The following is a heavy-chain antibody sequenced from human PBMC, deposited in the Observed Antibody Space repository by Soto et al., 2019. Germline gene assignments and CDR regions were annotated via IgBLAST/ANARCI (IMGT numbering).Heavy chain of an antibody. CDR2: IVPMFGTS. V-gene: IGHV1-69*06. Sequence: QERLVQSGAEVRKPGSSVKVSCKVTGGTSTRYAINWVRPAPGHGLEWMGGIVPMFGTSKYAQKFQGRVTITADTSTNIAYMELRSLRSEDTAVYYCNRGSEYDFWSGYLWGQGTLVSVSS. CDR1: GGTSTRYA. D-gene: IGHD3-3*01. J-gene: IGHJ4*02. CDR3: NRGSEYDFWSGYL.